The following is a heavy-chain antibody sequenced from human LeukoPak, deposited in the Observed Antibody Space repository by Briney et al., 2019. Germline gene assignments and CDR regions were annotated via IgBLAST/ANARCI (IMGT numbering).Heavy chain of an antibody. Sequence: GGSPRLSCAASGFTFSRYGMHWVRQAPGKGLEWVALIWYDESHQYYADSVKGRFTISRDNSKNTLHLQMDSLRAEDTAVYYCARPYDGSYYFDLWGQGTLVTVSS. CDR3: ARPYDGSYYFDL. CDR2: IWYDESHQ. V-gene: IGHV3-33*01. CDR1: GFTFSRYG. J-gene: IGHJ4*02. D-gene: IGHD3-10*01.